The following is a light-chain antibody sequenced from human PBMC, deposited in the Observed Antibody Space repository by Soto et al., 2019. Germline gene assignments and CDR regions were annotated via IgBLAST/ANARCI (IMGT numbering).Light chain of an antibody. J-gene: IGLJ1*01. CDR2: EVS. CDR1: SSDVGGYNY. Sequence: QSVLAQPPSASGSPGQSATISCTGTSSDVGGYNYVSWYQQHPGKAPKLMIYEVSKRPSGVPDRFSGSKSGNTASLTASGLQAEDEADYYCSSHAGSKRVFGTGTKVTVL. V-gene: IGLV2-8*01. CDR3: SSHAGSKRV.